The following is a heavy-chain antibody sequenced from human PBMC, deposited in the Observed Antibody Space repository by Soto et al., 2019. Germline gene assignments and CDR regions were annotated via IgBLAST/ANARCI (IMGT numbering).Heavy chain of an antibody. J-gene: IGHJ6*02. Sequence: SSETLSLTCTVSGASISSGGYYWSWIRQHPGKGLEWTGYIYYSGSTYYNPSLKSRVTISVDTSKNQFSLKLSSVTAADTAVYYCASFLTVVTLGYYYGMDVWGQGTTVTVSS. D-gene: IGHD2-15*01. V-gene: IGHV4-39*01. CDR2: IYYSGST. CDR1: GASISSGGYY. CDR3: ASFLTVVTLGYYYGMDV.